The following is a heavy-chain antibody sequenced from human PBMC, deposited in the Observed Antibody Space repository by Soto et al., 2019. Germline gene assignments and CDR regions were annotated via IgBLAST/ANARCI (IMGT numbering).Heavy chain of an antibody. Sequence: PSETLSLTCTVSGGSISSGGYYWSWIRQHPGKGLEWIGYIYYSGSTYYNPSLKSRVTISVDTSKNQFSLKLSSVTAADTAVYYCARGRYYYDQYYFDYWGQGTLVTVSS. CDR2: IYYSGST. CDR1: GGSISSGGYY. D-gene: IGHD3-22*01. J-gene: IGHJ4*02. V-gene: IGHV4-31*03. CDR3: ARGRYYYDQYYFDY.